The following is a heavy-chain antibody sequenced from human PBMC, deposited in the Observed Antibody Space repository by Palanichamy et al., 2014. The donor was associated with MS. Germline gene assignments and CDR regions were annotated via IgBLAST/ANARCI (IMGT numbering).Heavy chain of an antibody. CDR3: ARDKGPPYGLGAFDF. CDR1: GFNFSGYS. J-gene: IGHJ3*01. D-gene: IGHD3-16*01. CDR2: ISSGSRYT. V-gene: IGHV3-21*01. Sequence: DVQLVESGGGLAKPGGSLRLSCLVSGFNFSGYSMNWVRQAPGKGLEWVSSISSGSRYTFYSDSVKGRFSISRDNARTSLYLQMNSLRAEDTAVYFCARDKGPPYGLGAFDFWEHGTVVTVSS.